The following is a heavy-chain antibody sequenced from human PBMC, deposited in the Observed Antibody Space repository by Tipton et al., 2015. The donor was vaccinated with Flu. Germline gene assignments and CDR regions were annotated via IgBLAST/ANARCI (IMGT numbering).Heavy chain of an antibody. V-gene: IGHV3-13*01. D-gene: IGHD6-13*01. Sequence: GSLRLSCAASGFTFTTYDMHWVRQVPGEGLEWVSGISSAGDTYYLDSVKGRFTISRENGKNSLYLQMNSLGAGDTALYFCARGPLPDSNWYNGMDVWGQGP. CDR3: ARGPLPDSNWYNGMDV. J-gene: IGHJ6*02. CDR2: ISSAGDT. CDR1: GFTFTTYD.